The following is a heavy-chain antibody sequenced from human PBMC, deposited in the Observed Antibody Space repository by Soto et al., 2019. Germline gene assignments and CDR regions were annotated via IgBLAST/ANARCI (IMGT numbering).Heavy chain of an antibody. D-gene: IGHD3-22*01. CDR1: GYTFTSQG. Sequence: QVELVQSGGEVKKPGASVKVSCRASGYTFTSQGISWVRQAPGQGLEWVGWINPNNDNSVSAQKFQDRVTLTTDTSTSTVSMELRSLTSDDTAFYYCATTPTYSRLGDHWGQGTLVTVAS. CDR2: INPNNDNS. V-gene: IGHV1-18*01. CDR3: ATTPTYSRLGDH. J-gene: IGHJ4*02.